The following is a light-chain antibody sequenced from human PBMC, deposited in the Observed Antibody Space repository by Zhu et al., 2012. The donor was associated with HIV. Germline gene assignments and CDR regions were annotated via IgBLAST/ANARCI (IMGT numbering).Light chain of an antibody. CDR3: QQRYTWPLT. J-gene: IGKJ4*01. CDR1: QTVSRNY. Sequence: EIVLTQSPGTLSLSPGERATLSCRASQTVSRNYLAWYQQKPGQAPRLLIYGASRRVTGIPDRFSGSGSGTDFTLTISRLEPEDFAVYYCQQRYTWPLTFGGGTKVEIK. CDR2: GAS. V-gene: IGKV3D-20*02.